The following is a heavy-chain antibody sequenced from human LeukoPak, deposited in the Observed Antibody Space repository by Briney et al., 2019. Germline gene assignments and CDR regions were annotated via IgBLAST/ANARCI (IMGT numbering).Heavy chain of an antibody. Sequence: GGSLRLSCAASGFTFSSSAMSWVRQAPGKGLEWVSAISNNGGYTYYADSVQGRFTISRDNSKSTLCLQMNSLRPEDTAVYYCATQLGYCSDGSCYFPYWGQGTLVTVSS. V-gene: IGHV3-23*01. CDR1: GFTFSSSA. D-gene: IGHD2-15*01. CDR3: ATQLGYCSDGSCYFPY. CDR2: ISNNGGYT. J-gene: IGHJ4*02.